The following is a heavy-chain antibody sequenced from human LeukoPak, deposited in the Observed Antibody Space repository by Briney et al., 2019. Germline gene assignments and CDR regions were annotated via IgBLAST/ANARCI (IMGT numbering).Heavy chain of an antibody. D-gene: IGHD4-11*01. CDR1: GYSISSGYY. Sequence: PSETLSLTCTVSGYSISSGYYWGWLRPPPGKGLEWIGSIYHSGSTYYNPSLKSRVTISVDTSKNQFSLKLSSVTAADTAVYYCARAADYSNSGDYWGQGTLVTVSS. CDR2: IYHSGST. CDR3: ARAADYSNSGDY. V-gene: IGHV4-38-2*02. J-gene: IGHJ4*02.